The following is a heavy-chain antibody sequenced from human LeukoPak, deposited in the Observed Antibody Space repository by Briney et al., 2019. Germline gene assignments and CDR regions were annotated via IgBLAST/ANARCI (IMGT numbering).Heavy chain of an antibody. CDR1: GFTFSSYA. Sequence: GGSLRLSCAASGFTFSSYAMHWVRQAPGKGLEWVTVISYDGSNKYYADSVKGRFTISRDNTKNTLYLQMNSLRAEDTAVYYCAKDRARGTMIVVDTFDYWGQGTLVTVSS. D-gene: IGHD3-22*01. V-gene: IGHV3-30-3*01. CDR3: AKDRARGTMIVVDTFDY. CDR2: ISYDGSNK. J-gene: IGHJ4*02.